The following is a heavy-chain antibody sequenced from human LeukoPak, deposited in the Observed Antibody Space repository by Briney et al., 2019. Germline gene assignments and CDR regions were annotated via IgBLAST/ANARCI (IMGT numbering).Heavy chain of an antibody. CDR1: GFTFSNFW. Sequence: GGSLRLSCAASGFTFSNFWMGWVRQAPGKGLEWAANIKQDGSEKYYVDSAKGRFTISRDNAKNSLYLQMNSLRAEDTAVYYCAHQHGGNSLYYYYMDVWGKGTTVTVSS. D-gene: IGHD4-23*01. V-gene: IGHV3-7*01. CDR3: AHQHGGNSLYYYYMDV. J-gene: IGHJ6*03. CDR2: IKQDGSEK.